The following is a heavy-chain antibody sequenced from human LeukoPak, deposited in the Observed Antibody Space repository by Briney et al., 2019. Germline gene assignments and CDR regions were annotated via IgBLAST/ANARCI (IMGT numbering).Heavy chain of an antibody. D-gene: IGHD2-15*01. Sequence: ASVKASCKASGGTFSSYAISWVRQAPGQGLEWMGGIIPIFGTANYAQKFQGRVTITADESTSTAYMELSSLRSEDTAVYYCARSYCSGGSCYAEYFQHWGQGTLVTVSS. CDR1: GGTFSSYA. CDR2: IIPIFGTA. CDR3: ARSYCSGGSCYAEYFQH. V-gene: IGHV1-69*13. J-gene: IGHJ1*01.